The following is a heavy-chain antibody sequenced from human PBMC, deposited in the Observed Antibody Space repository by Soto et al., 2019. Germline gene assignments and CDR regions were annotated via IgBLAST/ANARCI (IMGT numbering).Heavy chain of an antibody. V-gene: IGHV6-1*01. CDR1: GDSVSSNSAT. D-gene: IGHD2-2*01. CDR2: TYYRSKWYN. CDR3: VRDEGFCASTMCPYYYYGLDV. J-gene: IGHJ6*02. Sequence: SQTLSLTCAISGDSVSSNSATWNWIRQSPSRGLEWLGRTYYRSKWYNDYAVSVKSRITINPDTSKNQFSLQLNSMTPEDTAVYYCVRDEGFCASTMCPYYYYGLDVWGQGTTVTVSS.